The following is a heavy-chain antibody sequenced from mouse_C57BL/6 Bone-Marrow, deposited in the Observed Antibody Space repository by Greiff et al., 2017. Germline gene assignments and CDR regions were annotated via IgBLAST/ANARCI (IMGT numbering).Heavy chain of an antibody. CDR2: ISNGGGST. Sequence: DVKLVESGGGLVQPGGFLKLSCAAGGSIFSDYYTYGVRQTPEKRLEWVAYISNGGGSTYHPDTAKGRFTTARDNTKNTLCLQMSRLTSEDTAMYYCARHAPYDGYAMDYWGQGTSVTVSS. CDR1: GSIFSDYY. D-gene: IGHD2-3*01. CDR3: ARHAPYDGYAMDY. J-gene: IGHJ4*01. V-gene: IGHV5-12*01.